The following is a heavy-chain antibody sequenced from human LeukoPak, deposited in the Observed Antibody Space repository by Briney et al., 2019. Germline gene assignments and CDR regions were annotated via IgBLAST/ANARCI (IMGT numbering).Heavy chain of an antibody. CDR3: AREGYSGYDYRDTLGYLGDY. CDR2: IYYSGST. Sequence: SETLSLTCTVSGGSISGIYYYWGWIRQPPGKGLEWIGNIYYSGSTYSNPSLKSRVTISVDTSKNQFSLKLTSVTAADTAVYYCAREGYSGYDYRDTLGYLGDYWGQGTLVTVSS. CDR1: GGSISGIYYY. J-gene: IGHJ4*02. V-gene: IGHV4-39*07. D-gene: IGHD5-12*01.